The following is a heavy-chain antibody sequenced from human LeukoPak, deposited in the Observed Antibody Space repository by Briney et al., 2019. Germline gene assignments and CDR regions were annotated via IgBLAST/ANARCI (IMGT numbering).Heavy chain of an antibody. CDR2: IYHTGST. Sequence: SETLSLTCTVSGGSISAYYWNWIRQSPGKGLEWIGYIYHTGSTKHNPSLKSRVTISVDTSKSQFSLKLISVTAADTAVYYCAKVSGSYWGQGTLVTVSS. D-gene: IGHD1-26*01. CDR3: AKVSGSY. V-gene: IGHV4-59*12. J-gene: IGHJ4*02. CDR1: GGSISAYY.